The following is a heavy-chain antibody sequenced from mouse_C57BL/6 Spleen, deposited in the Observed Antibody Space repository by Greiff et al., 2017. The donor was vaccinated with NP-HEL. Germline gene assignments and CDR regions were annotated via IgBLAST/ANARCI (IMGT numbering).Heavy chain of an antibody. CDR3: ARWRLDYAMDY. CDR2: IDPSDSET. CDR1: GYTFTSYW. D-gene: IGHD2-4*01. Sequence: QVQLQQPGAELVRPGSSVKLSCKASGYTFTSYWMHWVKQRPIQGLEWIGNIDPSDSETHYNQKFKDKATLTVDKSSSTAYMQLSSLTSEDSAVYYCARWRLDYAMDYWGQGTSVTVSS. V-gene: IGHV1-52*01. J-gene: IGHJ4*01.